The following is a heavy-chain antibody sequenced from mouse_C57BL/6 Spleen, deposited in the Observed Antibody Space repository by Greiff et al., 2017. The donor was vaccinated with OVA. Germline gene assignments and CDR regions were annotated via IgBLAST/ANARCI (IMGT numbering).Heavy chain of an antibody. Sequence: DVKLVESGPGLAKPSQTLSLTCSVTGYSITSDYWNWIRKFPGNKLEYMGYISYSGSTYYNPSLKSRISITRDTSKNQYYLQLNSVTTEDTATYYCARHYYGSSPWYFDVWGTGTTVTVSS. CDR2: ISYSGST. CDR3: ARHYYGSSPWYFDV. J-gene: IGHJ1*03. V-gene: IGHV3-8*01. D-gene: IGHD1-1*01. CDR1: GYSITSDY.